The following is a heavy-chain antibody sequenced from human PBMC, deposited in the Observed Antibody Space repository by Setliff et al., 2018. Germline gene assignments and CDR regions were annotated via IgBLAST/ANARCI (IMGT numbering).Heavy chain of an antibody. CDR3: ARVGGLLVATMPFDY. CDR2: IFQSGIT. J-gene: IGHJ4*02. D-gene: IGHD5-12*01. CDR1: GFSITNGYY. V-gene: IGHV4-38-2*01. Sequence: SETLSLTCAVSGFSITNGYYWGWIRQSPGKQLEWIGNIFQSGITFYNPSLESRVTISLDPSQNQFSLKLRSVTAADTAVYFCARVGGLLVATMPFDYWGPGTLVTVSS.